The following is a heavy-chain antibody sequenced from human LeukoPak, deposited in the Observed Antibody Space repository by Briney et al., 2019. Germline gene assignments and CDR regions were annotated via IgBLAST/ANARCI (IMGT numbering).Heavy chain of an antibody. D-gene: IGHD6-6*01. CDR3: ATVDSSSQLYGMDV. V-gene: IGHV1-24*01. CDR1: GYTLTELS. J-gene: IGHJ6*02. Sequence: ASVKVSCKVSGYTLTELSMHWVRQAPGKGLEWMGGFDPEDGETIYAQKFQGRVTMTEDTSTETAYMELSSLRSEDTAVYYCATVDSSSQLYGMDVWGQGTTVTVSS. CDR2: FDPEDGET.